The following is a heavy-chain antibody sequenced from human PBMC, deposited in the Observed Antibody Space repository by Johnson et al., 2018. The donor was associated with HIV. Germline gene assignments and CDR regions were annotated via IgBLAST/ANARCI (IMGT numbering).Heavy chain of an antibody. V-gene: IGHV3-53*01. CDR3: AKVVTASTSWLDDALDI. D-gene: IGHD6-13*01. J-gene: IGHJ3*02. Sequence: VQLVESGGGLIQPGGSLRLSCAASGFTVSINYMSWVRQAPGKGLEWVSVIYSGGSTYYADSVKGRFTIPRDNSKNAPYLQMNSLRAEDTAVYYCAKVVTASTSWLDDALDIWGQGTMVTVSS. CDR2: IYSGGST. CDR1: GFTVSINY.